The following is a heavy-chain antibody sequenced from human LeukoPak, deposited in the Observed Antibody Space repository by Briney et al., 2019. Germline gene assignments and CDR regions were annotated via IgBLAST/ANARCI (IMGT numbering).Heavy chain of an antibody. CDR1: GGSFSGYY. J-gene: IGHJ4*02. D-gene: IGHD6-19*01. Sequence: KSSETLSLTCAVYGGSFSGYYWCWIRQPPGKGLEWIGEINHSGSTNYNPSLKSRVTISVDTSKNQFSLKLSSVTAADTAVYYCARIAVAGNDYWGQGTLVTVSS. V-gene: IGHV4-34*01. CDR3: ARIAVAGNDY. CDR2: INHSGST.